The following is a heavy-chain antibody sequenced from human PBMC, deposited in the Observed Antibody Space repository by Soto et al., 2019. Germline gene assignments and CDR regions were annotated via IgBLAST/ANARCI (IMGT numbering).Heavy chain of an antibody. CDR2: IVTVFGTA. Sequence: QVQLVQSGADVKKPGSSVKVSCKASGGSLSYNAFSWVRQAPGQGLEWMGGIVTVFGTANHAQKFQGRVQSTAAESTNTAYMELTSLGSEDTAVDYCAGNGPYSSSHFGMDVWGQGTTVTVSS. V-gene: IGHV1-69*01. D-gene: IGHD6-13*01. CDR3: AGNGPYSSSHFGMDV. CDR1: GGSLSYNA. J-gene: IGHJ6*02.